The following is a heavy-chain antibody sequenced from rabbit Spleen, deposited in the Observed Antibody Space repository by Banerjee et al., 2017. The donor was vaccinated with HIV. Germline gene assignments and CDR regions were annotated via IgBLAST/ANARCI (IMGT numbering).Heavy chain of an antibody. D-gene: IGHD8-1*01. CDR3: ARGMYGNSDSYYPDFGL. CDR1: GFSFSSSYY. CDR2: IYTGSGST. J-gene: IGHJ4*01. Sequence: QEQLVESGGGLVQPEGSLTLTCTASGFSFSSSYYMCWVRQAPGKGLEWIACIYTGSGSTYYATWVNGRFTISKSSSTTVTLQMTSLTAADTATYFCARGMYGNSDSYYPDFGLWGPGTLVTVS. V-gene: IGHV1S45*01.